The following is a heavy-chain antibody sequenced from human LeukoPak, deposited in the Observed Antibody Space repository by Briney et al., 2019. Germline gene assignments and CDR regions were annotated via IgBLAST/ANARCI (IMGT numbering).Heavy chain of an antibody. D-gene: IGHD2-15*01. CDR1: GGSFSGYY. Sequence: SETLSLTCAVYGGSFSGYYWSWIRQPPGKGLEWIGEINHSGSTNYNPSLKSRVTISVDTSKNQFSLKLSSVTAADTAVYYCARVVVAARYYGMDVWGQGTTVTVSS. CDR3: ARVVVAARYYGMDV. V-gene: IGHV4-34*01. J-gene: IGHJ6*02. CDR2: INHSGST.